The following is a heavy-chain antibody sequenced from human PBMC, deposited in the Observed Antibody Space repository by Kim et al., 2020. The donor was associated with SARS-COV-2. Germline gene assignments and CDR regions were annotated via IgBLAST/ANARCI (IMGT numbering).Heavy chain of an antibody. CDR3: ARDLDCSSTSCYDAPLDY. D-gene: IGHD2-2*01. CDR2: IYHSGST. CDR1: GYSISSGYY. V-gene: IGHV4-38-2*02. J-gene: IGHJ4*02. Sequence: SETLSLTCTVSGYSISSGYYWGWIRQPPGKGLEWIGSIYHSGSTYYNPSLKSRVTISVDTSKNQFSLKLSSVTAADTAVYYCARDLDCSSTSCYDAPLDYWGQGTLVTVSS.